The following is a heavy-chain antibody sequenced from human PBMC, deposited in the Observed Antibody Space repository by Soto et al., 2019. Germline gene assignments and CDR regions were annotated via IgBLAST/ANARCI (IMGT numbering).Heavy chain of an antibody. J-gene: IGHJ5*02. CDR2: IYVTGAV. D-gene: IGHD2-21*01. Sequence: SETLSLTCIVSGAALNSGNYYWIWIRQVPGKGLEWIGHIYVTGAVNYNPSLRDRITISQDTSERQFSLNLRLVTAADTAVYYCARLRIATNNYKWFDPWGQGTLVTVSS. V-gene: IGHV4-31*03. CDR1: GAALNSGNYY. CDR3: ARLRIATNNYKWFDP.